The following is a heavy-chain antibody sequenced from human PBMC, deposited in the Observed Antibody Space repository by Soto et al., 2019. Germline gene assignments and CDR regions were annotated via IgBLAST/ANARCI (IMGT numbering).Heavy chain of an antibody. Sequence: QPGGSLRLSCAASGFTFSSYWMHWVRQAPGKGLVWVSRINSDGSSTSYADSVKGRFTISRDNAKNTLYLQMNSLRAEDTAVYYCARSGFLEWHIYYYYGMDVWGQGTTGTVSS. CDR3: ARSGFLEWHIYYYYGMDV. J-gene: IGHJ6*02. V-gene: IGHV3-74*01. CDR1: GFTFSSYW. D-gene: IGHD3-3*01. CDR2: INSDGSST.